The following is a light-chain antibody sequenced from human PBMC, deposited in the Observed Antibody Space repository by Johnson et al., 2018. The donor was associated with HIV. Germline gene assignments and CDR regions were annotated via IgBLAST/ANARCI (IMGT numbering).Light chain of an antibody. V-gene: IGLV1-51*01. J-gene: IGLJ1*01. CDR3: GTWDSSLSAGGV. Sequence: QAVLTQPPSVSAAPGQKVTISCSGSSSNIGNNYVSWYQQLPGTAPKLLNYDNNKRPSGIPDRFSGSKSGTSATLGITGLQTGDEADYYCGTWDSSLSAGGVFGTGTKGTVL. CDR2: DNN. CDR1: SSNIGNNY.